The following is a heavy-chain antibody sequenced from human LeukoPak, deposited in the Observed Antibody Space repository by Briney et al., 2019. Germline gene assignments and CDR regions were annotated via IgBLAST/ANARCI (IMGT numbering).Heavy chain of an antibody. CDR2: INSDGSST. D-gene: IGHD2-2*01. J-gene: IGHJ3*02. CDR1: GFTFSSYW. V-gene: IGHV3-74*01. Sequence: PGRSLRLSCAASGFTFSSYWMHWVRQAPGKGLVWVSRINSDGSSTSYADSVKGRFTISRDNAKNTLYLQMNSLRAEDTAVYYCASSFCSSTSCYLEESDAFDIWGQGTMVTVSS. CDR3: ASSFCSSTSCYLEESDAFDI.